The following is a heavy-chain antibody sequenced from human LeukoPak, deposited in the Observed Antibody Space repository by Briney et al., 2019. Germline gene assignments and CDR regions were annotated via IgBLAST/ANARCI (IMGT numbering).Heavy chain of an antibody. J-gene: IGHJ5*02. Sequence: GGSLRLSCAASGFTFSDYYMSWIRQAPGKGLEWVSYISSSGSTIYYADSVKGRFTISRDNANNSLYLQMNSLRAEDTAVYYCARDLLGYCSSTSCSPRWFDPWSQGTLVTVSS. CDR2: ISSSGSTI. CDR1: GFTFSDYY. CDR3: ARDLLGYCSSTSCSPRWFDP. V-gene: IGHV3-11*01. D-gene: IGHD2-2*01.